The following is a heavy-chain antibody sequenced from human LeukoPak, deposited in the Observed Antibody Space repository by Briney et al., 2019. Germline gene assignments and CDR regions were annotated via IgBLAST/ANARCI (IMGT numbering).Heavy chain of an antibody. CDR2: INPNSGGT. Sequence: ASVKVSCKASGYTFTGYYMHWVRQAPGQGLEWMGWINPNSGGTNYAQKFRGRVTMTRDTSISTAYMELSRLRSDDTAVYYCARGGYYDSSGYYADYWGQGTLVTVSS. CDR3: ARGGYYDSSGYYADY. V-gene: IGHV1-2*02. CDR1: GYTFTGYY. D-gene: IGHD3-22*01. J-gene: IGHJ4*02.